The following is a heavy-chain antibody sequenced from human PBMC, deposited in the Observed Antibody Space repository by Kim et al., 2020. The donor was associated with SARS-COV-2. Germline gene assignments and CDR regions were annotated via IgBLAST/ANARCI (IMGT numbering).Heavy chain of an antibody. V-gene: IGHV4-59*08. Sequence: SETLSLTCTVSGGSISSYYWSWIRQPPGKGLEWIGYMYYSGRTNYNPSLKSRVTISVDTSKNQFSLKLSSVTAADTSVYYCARHEGLWGLTGGFDPWGQG. CDR1: GGSISSYY. J-gene: IGHJ5*02. CDR3: ARHEGLWGLTGGFDP. CDR2: MYYSGRT. D-gene: IGHD7-27*01.